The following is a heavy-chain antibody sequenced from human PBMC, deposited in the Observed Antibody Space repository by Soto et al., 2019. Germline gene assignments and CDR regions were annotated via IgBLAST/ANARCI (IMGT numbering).Heavy chain of an antibody. V-gene: IGHV3-21*01. D-gene: IGHD2-8*01. Sequence: EVQLLESGGGLVEPGGSLRLSCAASGFTFSSYSMNWVRQAPGKGLEWVSSISSSGDYIYYADSVKGRFTISRDNAKNSLFLQMSSLRAEDTAVYFCASRFCSIGVCHFDYWGQGTLVTVSS. CDR3: ASRFCSIGVCHFDY. J-gene: IGHJ4*02. CDR1: GFTFSSYS. CDR2: ISSSGDYI.